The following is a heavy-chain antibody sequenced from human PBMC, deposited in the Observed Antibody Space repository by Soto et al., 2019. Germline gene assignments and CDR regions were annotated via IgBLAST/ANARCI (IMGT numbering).Heavy chain of an antibody. V-gene: IGHV5-10-1*01. J-gene: IGHJ4*02. Sequence: VESLNISCQGSGYSFTSYWISWVLQMPGKGLEWMGSIDPSDFDSDYSPSFQGRVTISIDRSISTAYLQWSSLKASDTAMYYCARSFGAPDYFDSWGQGTLVTVSS. D-gene: IGHD3-10*01. CDR3: ARSFGAPDYFDS. CDR2: IDPSDFDS. CDR1: GYSFTSYW.